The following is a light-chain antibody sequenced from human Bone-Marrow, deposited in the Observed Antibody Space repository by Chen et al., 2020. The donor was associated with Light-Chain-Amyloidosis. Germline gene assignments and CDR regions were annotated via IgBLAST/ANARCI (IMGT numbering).Light chain of an antibody. Sequence: SSELTQDPAVSVALGQTVRITCQGDSLRSNFATWHQQKPGQAPVRVGYGQNNRPSGIPARLSGSSSGNTASLTVAGAQAEDAAVYYCSCRERSGDNLAVVFGGGTKLTVI. V-gene: IGLV3-19*01. CDR2: GQN. CDR1: SLRSNF. CDR3: SCRERSGDNLAVV. J-gene: IGLJ2*01.